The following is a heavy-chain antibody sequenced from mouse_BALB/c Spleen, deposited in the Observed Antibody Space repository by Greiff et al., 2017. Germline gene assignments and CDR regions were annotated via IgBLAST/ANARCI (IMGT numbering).Heavy chain of an antibody. J-gene: IGHJ4*01. CDR1: GFTFSSYG. D-gene: IGHD2-1*01. CDR3: ARDYYGGAMDY. V-gene: IGHV5-6-3*01. CDR2: INSNGGST. Sequence: EVKLMESGGGLVQPGGSLKLSCAASGFTFSSYGMSWVRQTPDKRLELVATINSNGGSTYYPDSVKGRFTISRDNAKNTLYLQMSSLKSEDTAMYYCARDYYGGAMDYWGQGTSVTVSS.